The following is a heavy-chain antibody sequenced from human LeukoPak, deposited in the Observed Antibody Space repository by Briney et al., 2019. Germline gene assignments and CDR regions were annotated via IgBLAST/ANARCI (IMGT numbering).Heavy chain of an antibody. J-gene: IGHJ5*02. D-gene: IGHD1-26*01. V-gene: IGHV1-2*06. CDR3: ARSRGHSGSPNWFDP. CDR2: INPNSGGT. Sequence: ASVKVSCTASGYTFTGYYMHWVRQAPGQGLEWMGRINPNSGGTNYAQKFQGRVTMTRDTSISTAYMELSRLRSDDTAVYYCARSRGHSGSPNWFDPWGQGTLVTVSS. CDR1: GYTFTGYY.